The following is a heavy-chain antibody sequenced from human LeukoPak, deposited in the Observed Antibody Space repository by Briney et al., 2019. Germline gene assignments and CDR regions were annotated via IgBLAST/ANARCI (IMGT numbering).Heavy chain of an antibody. Sequence: AGGSLRLSCATSGFTFSSYGMHWVRRAPGKGLEWVAVIWYDGSNEYYADSVKGRFTISRDNSKNTLYLQMNSLRAEDTAVYYCARVLADGIDYWGQGTLVTVSS. CDR2: IWYDGSNE. CDR3: ARVLADGIDY. D-gene: IGHD1-14*01. V-gene: IGHV3-33*01. J-gene: IGHJ4*02. CDR1: GFTFSSYG.